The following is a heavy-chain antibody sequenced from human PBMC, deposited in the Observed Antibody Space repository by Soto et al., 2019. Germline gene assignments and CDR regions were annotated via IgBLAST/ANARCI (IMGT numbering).Heavy chain of an antibody. CDR2: INHSGGT. J-gene: IGHJ4*02. CDR3: ARGFPFGSRGDHLDY. Sequence: SETLSLTCAVYGGSFSCYYWHWIRQPPGKGMEWIGEINHSGGTNFNPSLKSRVTISVDTSKNQFSLKLSSVTAADTAVYYCARGFPFGSRGDHLDYWGQGTLVTVS. CDR1: GGSFSCYY. D-gene: IGHD3-22*01. V-gene: IGHV4-34*01.